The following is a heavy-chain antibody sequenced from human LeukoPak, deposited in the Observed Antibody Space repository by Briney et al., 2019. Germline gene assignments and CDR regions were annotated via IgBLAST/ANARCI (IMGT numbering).Heavy chain of an antibody. Sequence: SETLSLTCAVYGGSFSGYYWSWIRQPPGKGLEWIGEINHSGSTNYNPSLKSRVTISVDTSKNQFSLKLSSVTAEDTAVYYCARDHQAHYDFWSGYSAGFDYWGQGALVTVSS. CDR2: INHSGST. CDR3: ARDHQAHYDFWSGYSAGFDY. V-gene: IGHV4-34*01. D-gene: IGHD3-3*01. CDR1: GGSFSGYY. J-gene: IGHJ4*02.